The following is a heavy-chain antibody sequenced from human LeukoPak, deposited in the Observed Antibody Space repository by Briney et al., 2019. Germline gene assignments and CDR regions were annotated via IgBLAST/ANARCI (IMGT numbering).Heavy chain of an antibody. Sequence: PGGSLRLSCAASGFTFTDYAMGWVRQAPGQGLEWALTISASGSTTYYADSVRGRFTISRDNSKNTLSLQMSSLRAEGTAVYYCAKARTPYNSGFDYWGQGTLVAVSS. CDR2: ISASGSTT. V-gene: IGHV3-23*01. J-gene: IGHJ4*02. CDR3: AKARTPYNSGFDY. D-gene: IGHD6-19*01. CDR1: GFTFTDYA.